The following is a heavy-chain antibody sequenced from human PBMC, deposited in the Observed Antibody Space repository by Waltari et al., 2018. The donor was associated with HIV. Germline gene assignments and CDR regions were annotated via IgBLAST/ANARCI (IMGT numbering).Heavy chain of an antibody. CDR1: GFTFSSYG. J-gene: IGHJ6*02. Sequence: QVQLVESGGGVVQPGRSLRLSCAASGFTFSSYGMHWVRQAPGRGLEWVAVISYDGSNKYYADSLKGRFTISRDNSKNTLYLQMNSLRAEDTAVYYCAKVSAARPPTYYYGMDVWGQGTTVTVSS. CDR3: AKVSAARPPTYYYGMDV. CDR2: ISYDGSNK. V-gene: IGHV3-30*18. D-gene: IGHD6-6*01.